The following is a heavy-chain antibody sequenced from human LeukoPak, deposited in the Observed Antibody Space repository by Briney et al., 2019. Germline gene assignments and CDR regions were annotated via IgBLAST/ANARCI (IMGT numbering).Heavy chain of an antibody. CDR3: AKSRSDSSGFDY. Sequence: GGSLRLSCAASGFTFDDYAMHWVRQAPGKGLEWVSGISWNSGSIGYADSVKGRFTISRDNAKNSPYLQMNSLRAEDTALYYCAKSRSDSSGFDYWGQGTLVTVSS. V-gene: IGHV3-9*01. D-gene: IGHD6-19*01. CDR2: ISWNSGSI. J-gene: IGHJ4*02. CDR1: GFTFDDYA.